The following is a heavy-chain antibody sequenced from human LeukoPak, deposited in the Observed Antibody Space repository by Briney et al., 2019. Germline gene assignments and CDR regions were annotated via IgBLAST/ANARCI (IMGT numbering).Heavy chain of an antibody. V-gene: IGHV4-30-2*01. CDR3: ARTLRWRFDP. J-gene: IGHJ5*02. CDR2: INHSGST. Sequence: PSETLSLTCAVSGGSISSGGYSWSWIRQPPGKGLEWIGYINHSGSTNYNPSLKSRVTISVDTSKNQFSLKLSSVTAADTAVYYCARTLRWRFDPWGQGTLVTVSS. D-gene: IGHD4-23*01. CDR1: GGSISSGGYS.